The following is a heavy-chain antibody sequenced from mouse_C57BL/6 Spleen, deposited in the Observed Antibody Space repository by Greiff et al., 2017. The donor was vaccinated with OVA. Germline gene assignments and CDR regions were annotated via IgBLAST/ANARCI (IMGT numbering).Heavy chain of an antibody. CDR2: ISSGSSTI. V-gene: IGHV5-17*01. D-gene: IGHD1-1*01. Sequence: EVQLVESGGGLVKPGGSLKLSCAASGFTFSDYGMHWVRQAPEKGLEWVAYISSGSSTIYYADTVKGRFTITRDTAKNTLFLQMTSLRSEDTAMYYCARPGVEDGSFYYFDYWGQGTTLTVSS. CDR3: ARPGVEDGSFYYFDY. J-gene: IGHJ2*01. CDR1: GFTFSDYG.